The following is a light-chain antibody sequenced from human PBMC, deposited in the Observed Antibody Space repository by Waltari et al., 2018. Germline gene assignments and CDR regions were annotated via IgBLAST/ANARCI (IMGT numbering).Light chain of an antibody. J-gene: IGKJ4*01. V-gene: IGKV1-NL1*01. CDR1: QVIRNS. Sequence: DIQMTQSPSSLSASVGDRVTITCRASQVIRNSLAWYQRKPGRAPKLLIYDASRLQSGVPSRFSGSGSGTEFTLTISSLQPEDFATIYCQQFYTTPLTFGGGTKVEIK. CDR2: DAS. CDR3: QQFYTTPLT.